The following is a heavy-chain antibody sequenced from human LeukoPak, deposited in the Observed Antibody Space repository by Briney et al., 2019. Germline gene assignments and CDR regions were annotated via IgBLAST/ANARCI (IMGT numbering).Heavy chain of an antibody. V-gene: IGHV1-46*01. J-gene: IGHJ5*02. Sequence: GASVKVSCKASGYILSSYNMHWVRQAPGQGLEWLGIINPSGGDTKYAQKFQGRVTITADESTSTAYMELSSLRSDDTAVYFCARDHRLQLENWFDPWGQGTLVTVSS. CDR3: ARDHRLQLENWFDP. CDR2: INPSGGDT. CDR1: GYILSSYN. D-gene: IGHD2-2*01.